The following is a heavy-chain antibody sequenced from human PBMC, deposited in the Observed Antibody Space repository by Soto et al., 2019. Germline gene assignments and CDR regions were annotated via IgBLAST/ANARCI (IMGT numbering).Heavy chain of an antibody. CDR2: INHSGST. CDR3: SRSNVEMATITFGYFDY. J-gene: IGHJ4*02. CDR1: GGSFSGYY. D-gene: IGHD3-16*01. Sequence: SETLSLTCAVYGGSFSGYYWSWIRQPPGKGLEWIGEINHSGSTNYNPSLKSRVTISVDTSKNQFSLKLSSVTAADTAVYYFSRSNVEMATITFGYFDYWGQGTLVTVSS. V-gene: IGHV4-34*01.